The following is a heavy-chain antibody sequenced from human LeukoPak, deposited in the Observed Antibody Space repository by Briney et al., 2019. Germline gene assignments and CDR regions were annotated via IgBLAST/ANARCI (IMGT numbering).Heavy chain of an antibody. CDR2: ITGSGSDT. J-gene: IGHJ4*02. CDR3: AKGTEGYCSGTICYPFDY. CDR1: GFTFSSYA. D-gene: IGHD2-15*01. Sequence: GGSLRLSCEASGFTFSSYAMNWVRQVPGKGLEWVSSITGSGSDTYFVDSVKGRFTISRDNSKNTLYLQLNSPRAEDTAVYYCAKGTEGYCSGTICYPFDYWGRGTLVTVSS. V-gene: IGHV3-23*01.